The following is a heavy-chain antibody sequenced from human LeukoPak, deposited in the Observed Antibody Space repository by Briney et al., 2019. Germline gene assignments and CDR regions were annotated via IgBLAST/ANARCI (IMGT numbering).Heavy chain of an antibody. CDR1: GFTFSSTW. J-gene: IGHJ4*02. CDR3: ASAVDTAGYFDY. CDR2: INSDGSTI. D-gene: IGHD5-18*01. Sequence: PGGSLRLSCAASGFTFSSTWMNWVRQAPGKGLVWVSRINSDGSTITYADSVKGRFTISRDNSKNTLYLQMNSLRAEDTAVYYCASAVDTAGYFDYWGQGTLVTVSS. V-gene: IGHV3-74*01.